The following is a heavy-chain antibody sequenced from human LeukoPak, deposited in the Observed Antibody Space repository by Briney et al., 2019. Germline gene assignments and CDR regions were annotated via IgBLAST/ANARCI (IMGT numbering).Heavy chain of an antibody. J-gene: IGHJ4*02. Sequence: ASVKVSCKASEYSFTDYYIHWVRQAPGQGLEWMGRINPNSGGTNSAQKFQVRITLTRDTSISTAYMELSRLGSDDTAVYYCAAGPVYDYFEFWGQGTLVTVSS. CDR3: AAGPVYDYFEF. D-gene: IGHD3-22*01. CDR1: EYSFTDYY. V-gene: IGHV1-2*06. CDR2: INPNSGGT.